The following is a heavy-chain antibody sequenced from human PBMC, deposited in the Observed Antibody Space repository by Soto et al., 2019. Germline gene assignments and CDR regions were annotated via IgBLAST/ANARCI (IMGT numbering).Heavy chain of an antibody. D-gene: IGHD3-16*01. V-gene: IGHV4-34*01. Sequence: QEPLHQWGGGLLKPSETLSLTCAVYGGSFRGYYWNWVRQSPGKGLEWIGEINQSGNTNYNPSLAGRCTLSVNTSTSQFSMTGNSVTAADTAVYFCARGRGKGYKCWGAFNDEVGVSMDVWGKGATVIVSS. CDR2: INQSGNT. CDR1: GGSFRGYY. J-gene: IGHJ6*03. CDR3: ARGRGKGYKCWGAFNDEVGVSMDV.